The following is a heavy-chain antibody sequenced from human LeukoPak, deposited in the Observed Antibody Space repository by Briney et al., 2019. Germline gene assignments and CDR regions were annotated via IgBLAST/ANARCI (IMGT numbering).Heavy chain of an antibody. V-gene: IGHV4-31*01. D-gene: IGHD4-17*01. CDR1: GGSISSGGYH. CDR3: ARGGLYGDHVFDY. J-gene: IGHJ4*02. CDR2: ISYSGST. Sequence: PSQTLSLTCTVAGGSISSGGYHWSWIRQNPGKGLEWIGSISYSGSTYYNPSLKGPLTISVDTSKNQFSLKLSSVTAADTAVYYCARGGLYGDHVFDYWGQGTLVTVSS.